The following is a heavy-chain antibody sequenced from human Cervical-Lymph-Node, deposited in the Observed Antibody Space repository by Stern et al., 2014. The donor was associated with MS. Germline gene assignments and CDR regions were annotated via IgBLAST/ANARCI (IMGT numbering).Heavy chain of an antibody. D-gene: IGHD6-13*01. CDR3: GRGQQSFDP. V-gene: IGHV1-3*04. Sequence: QVQLVQSGAEVKKPGASVKVSCKASGYTFTSYAIHWVRQAPGQRLEWMGRINTANGDTYYSEKFQRRVTFTRDTSANTAYMELFSLTSEDTTVYYCGRGQQSFDPWGQGTLVTVSA. CDR2: INTANGDT. J-gene: IGHJ5*02. CDR1: GYTFTSYA.